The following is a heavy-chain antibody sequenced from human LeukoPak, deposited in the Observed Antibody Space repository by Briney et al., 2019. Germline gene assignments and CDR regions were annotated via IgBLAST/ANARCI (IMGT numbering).Heavy chain of an antibody. CDR3: ATARAAAQLDY. J-gene: IGHJ4*02. V-gene: IGHV1-24*01. Sequence: ASVKVSCKVSGYTLTELSMHWVRQAPGKGLEWMGGFDPEDGETIYAQKFQGRVTMTEGTSTDTAYMELSSLRSEDTAVYYCATARAAAQLDYWGQGTLVTVSS. CDR1: GYTLTELS. D-gene: IGHD6-13*01. CDR2: FDPEDGET.